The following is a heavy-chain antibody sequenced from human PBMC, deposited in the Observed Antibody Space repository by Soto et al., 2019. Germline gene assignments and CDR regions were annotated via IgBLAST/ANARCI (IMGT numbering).Heavy chain of an antibody. Sequence: QVQLVQSGAEVKKPGASVKVSCKASGSTFTNFGISWVRPAPGQGLEWMGWISAYNGTTNYAQNFQGRVTMTTDTSTSTSYMELRSLRSDDSDVYYCASGGTPIDYCGQGTLVTVSS. CDR3: ASGGTPIDY. CDR2: ISAYNGTT. CDR1: GSTFTNFG. J-gene: IGHJ4*02. D-gene: IGHD3-16*01. V-gene: IGHV1-18*01.